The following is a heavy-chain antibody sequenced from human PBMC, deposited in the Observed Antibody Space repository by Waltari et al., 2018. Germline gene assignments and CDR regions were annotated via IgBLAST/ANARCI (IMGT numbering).Heavy chain of an antibody. D-gene: IGHD5-12*01. CDR3: ATYIGASVGTAAFDV. J-gene: IGHJ3*01. V-gene: IGHV4-39*01. CDR2: SSYNGAT. Sequence: QLQLQESGPGLVKPSETLSLTCSVSGGSITTSRHYWCWIRQPPGQGLEWIGTSSYNGATYTSPSLKSRVTMSRDTSKNQLALTLDSMTAADTAVYYCATYIGASVGTAAFDVWGQGTMVTVSS. CDR1: GGSITTSRHY.